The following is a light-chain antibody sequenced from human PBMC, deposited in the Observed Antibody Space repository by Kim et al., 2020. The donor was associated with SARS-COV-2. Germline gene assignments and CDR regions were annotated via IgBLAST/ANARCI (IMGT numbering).Light chain of an antibody. J-gene: IGKJ1*01. CDR3: LRHSGYSWT. V-gene: IGKV1-17*01. CDR2: DAS. CDR1: QDIGND. Sequence: ASGGDRFTITCRTSQDIGNDLGWYQQRPRKAPKRLIYDASTLQSGVPSRFSGSGSGTELTHTINSLRPKDFSTFFCLRHSGYSWTFGQGTKVDIK.